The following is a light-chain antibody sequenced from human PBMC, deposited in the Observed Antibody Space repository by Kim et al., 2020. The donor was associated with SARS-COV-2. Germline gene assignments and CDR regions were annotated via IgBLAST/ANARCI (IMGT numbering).Light chain of an antibody. CDR2: GAS. J-gene: IGKJ3*01. CDR3: QQYSSSLFT. CDR1: QSVSSNY. Sequence: EIVLTQSPATLSLSPGERATLSCRASQSVSSNYLAWYQQKRGHPPRLLIYGASSSAAVIPERFSGSWSGTGLTLTISRLETEDFAVYYCQQYSSSLFTFGHGTKVDIK. V-gene: IGKV3-20*01.